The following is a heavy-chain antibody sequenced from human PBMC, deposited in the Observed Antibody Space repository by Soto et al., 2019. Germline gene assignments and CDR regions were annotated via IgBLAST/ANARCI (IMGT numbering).Heavy chain of an antibody. Sequence: PGGSLSLSCTVSGFAFRHNYLTWIRQAPGKGLEWLSYISTAGSPAYYADSVKGRFTISTDNARKSLYLQMNSLKTEDTAVYFCTRQTDAVQWLVVPTDYNFDYWGQGTLVTVSS. V-gene: IGHV3-11*01. CDR2: ISTAGSPA. D-gene: IGHD6-19*01. J-gene: IGHJ4*02. CDR3: TRQTDAVQWLVVPTDYNFDY. CDR1: GFAFRHNY.